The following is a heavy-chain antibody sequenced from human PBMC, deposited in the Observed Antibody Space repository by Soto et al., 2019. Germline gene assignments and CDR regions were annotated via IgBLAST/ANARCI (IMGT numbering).Heavy chain of an antibody. J-gene: IGHJ4*02. CDR1: GDSITGNSYF. V-gene: IGHV4-39*01. CDR3: ARLTPPSMITFGNGFDY. CDR2: IYYSVST. Sequence: SETLSLTCTVSGDSITGNSYFWAWIRQTPWKVQEWIWSIYYSVSTYYNPSLKIRVTISLDTSKNQFSLKLSFVTAAYTAVYYCARLTPPSMITFGNGFDYWGLG. D-gene: IGHD3-16*01.